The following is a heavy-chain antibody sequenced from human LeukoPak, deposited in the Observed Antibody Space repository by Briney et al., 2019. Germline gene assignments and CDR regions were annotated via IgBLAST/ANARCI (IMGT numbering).Heavy chain of an antibody. CDR3: ARGFPPGGSGYATSHYYYYYGMDV. CDR2: MNPNSGNT. J-gene: IGHJ6*02. CDR1: GYTFTSYD. V-gene: IGHV1-8*01. D-gene: IGHD5-12*01. Sequence: ASVKVSCKASGYTFTSYDINWVRQATGQGLEWMGWMNPNSGNTGYAQKFQGRVTMTRNTSISTAYMELSSLRSEDTVVYYCARGFPPGGSGYATSHYYYYYGMDVWGQGTTVTVSS.